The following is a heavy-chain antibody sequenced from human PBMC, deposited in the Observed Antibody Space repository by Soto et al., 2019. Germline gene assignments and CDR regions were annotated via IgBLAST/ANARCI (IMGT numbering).Heavy chain of an antibody. J-gene: IGHJ4*02. CDR3: ARASGSYQRGYYFDY. D-gene: IGHD1-26*01. CDR1: GGSISSSSYY. V-gene: IGHV4-39*01. Sequence: QLQLQESGPGLVKPSETLSLTCTVSGGSISSSSYYWGWIRQPPGKGLEWIGSIYYGGSTYYNPSLKSRVTISVDTSKNQFSLKLSSVTAADTAVYYCARASGSYQRGYYFDYWGQGTLVTVSS. CDR2: IYYGGST.